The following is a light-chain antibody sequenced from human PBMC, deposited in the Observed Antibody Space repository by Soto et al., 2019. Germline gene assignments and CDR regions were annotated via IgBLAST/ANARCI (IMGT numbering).Light chain of an antibody. J-gene: IGLJ3*02. V-gene: IGLV2-8*01. Sequence: QSALTQPPSASGSPGQSVTISCTGTSSDVGAYNYVSWYQQHPGETPKLMIYEVSKRPSGVPDRFSGSKSGNTASLTVSGLQAEDEADYYCSSYAGSNNFEVVFGGGTKLTVL. CDR1: SSDVGAYNY. CDR2: EVS. CDR3: SSYAGSNNFEVV.